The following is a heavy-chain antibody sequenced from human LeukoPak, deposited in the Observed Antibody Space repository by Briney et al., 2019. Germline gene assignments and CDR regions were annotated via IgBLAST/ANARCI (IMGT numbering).Heavy chain of an antibody. J-gene: IGHJ4*02. CDR1: GGSISSSSYY. CDR3: VMWAVPESRNDY. D-gene: IGHD1-14*01. CDR2: IYYSGST. V-gene: IGHV4-39*01. Sequence: SETLSLTCTVSGGSISSSSYYWGWIRQPPGKGLEWIGSIYYSGSTYYNPSLKSRVTISVDTSKNQFSLKLSSVTAADTAVYSCVMWAVPESRNDYWGQGTLVTVSS.